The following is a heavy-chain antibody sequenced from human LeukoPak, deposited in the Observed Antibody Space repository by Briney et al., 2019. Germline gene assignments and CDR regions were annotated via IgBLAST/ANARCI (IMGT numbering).Heavy chain of an antibody. Sequence: SETLSLTCAVYGGSFSGYYWNWVRQPPGKELEWIGEISHSGSTNYNSSLKSRVTISVDTSKNQFSLRLSSVTAADTAVYYCARGGTRGYDAFDIWGQGTMVTVSS. CDR3: ARGGTRGYDAFDI. J-gene: IGHJ3*02. D-gene: IGHD6-13*01. V-gene: IGHV4-34*01. CDR2: ISHSGST. CDR1: GGSFSGYY.